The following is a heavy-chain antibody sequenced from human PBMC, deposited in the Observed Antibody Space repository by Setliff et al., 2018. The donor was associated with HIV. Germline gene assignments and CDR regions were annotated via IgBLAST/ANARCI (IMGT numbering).Heavy chain of an antibody. Sequence: ASVKVSCKPAGYTFTAYGLSWVRQAPGQGLEWMGWISTYSDETSYAQDIQGRVTMTTDTSTSIAYLELRSLRFDDTAVYYCARDVEHMMDVWGQGTTVTVSS. CDR1: GYTFTAYG. CDR2: ISTYSDET. J-gene: IGHJ6*02. CDR3: ARDVEHMMDV. V-gene: IGHV1-18*01.